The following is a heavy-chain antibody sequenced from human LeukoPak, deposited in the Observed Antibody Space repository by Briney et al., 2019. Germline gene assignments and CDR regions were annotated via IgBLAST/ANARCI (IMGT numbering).Heavy chain of an antibody. CDR3: AKDLVAGTRKVFDY. D-gene: IGHD6-19*01. J-gene: IGHJ4*02. CDR1: GFTFSSYG. CDR2: ISGSGGST. V-gene: IGHV3-23*01. Sequence: GGTLRLSCAASGFTFSSYGMSWVRQAPGKELEWVSAISGSGGSTYYADSVKGRFTISRDNSKNTLYLQMNSLRAEDTAVYYCAKDLVAGTRKVFDYWGQGTLVTVSS.